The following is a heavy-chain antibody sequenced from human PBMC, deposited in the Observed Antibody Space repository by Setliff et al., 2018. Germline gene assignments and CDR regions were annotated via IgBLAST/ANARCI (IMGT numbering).Heavy chain of an antibody. Sequence: SSETLSLTRTVDGDDSSSGDYFWSWIRQPPGKGREWIAYIYHSGSAYYNPSLKSRVTMSVDTSKNQFSLHLTSVTAADTAVYYCAREVGTSTSSDAFDVWGQGMMVTVSS. CDR1: GDDSSSGDYF. V-gene: IGHV4-30-4*08. D-gene: IGHD1-26*01. J-gene: IGHJ3*01. CDR2: IYHSGSA. CDR3: AREVGTSTSSDAFDV.